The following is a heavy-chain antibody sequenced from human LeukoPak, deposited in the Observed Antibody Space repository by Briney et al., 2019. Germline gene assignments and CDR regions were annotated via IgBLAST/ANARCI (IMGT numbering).Heavy chain of an antibody. Sequence: GGSLRLSCAASGFSVSGKFMSRVRQAPGKGLEWVSIIHYDGKIRYAGSVGGRFTIYRDDSENTLFLQMNSLRVDDTAVYFCASGDGYLQPYWGQGTLVTVSS. CDR2: IHYDGKI. CDR1: GFSVSGKF. V-gene: IGHV3-53*01. CDR3: ASGDGYLQPY. D-gene: IGHD2-21*01. J-gene: IGHJ4*02.